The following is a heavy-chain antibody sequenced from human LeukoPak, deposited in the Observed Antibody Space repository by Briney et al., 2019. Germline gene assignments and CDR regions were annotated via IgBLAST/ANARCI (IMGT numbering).Heavy chain of an antibody. D-gene: IGHD3-22*01. CDR3: ARDRYNYDSSGYYPLYCYGMDV. V-gene: IGHV4-59*01. Sequence: SETLSLTCTASGVSISSYYWSWIRQPPGKGLEWIGYIYYSGSTNYNPSLKSRVTISVDTSKNQFSLKLSSVTAADTAVYYCARDRYNYDSSGYYPLYCYGMDVWGQGTTVTVSS. CDR2: IYYSGST. J-gene: IGHJ6*02. CDR1: GVSISSYY.